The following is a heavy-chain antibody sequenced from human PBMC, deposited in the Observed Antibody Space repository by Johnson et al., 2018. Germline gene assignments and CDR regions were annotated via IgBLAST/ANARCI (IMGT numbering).Heavy chain of an antibody. D-gene: IGHD6-13*01. V-gene: IGHV3-33*01. CDR1: GVTFSLYG. CDR2: TWYDGSNT. CDR3: ARGPPGMSGMDV. J-gene: IGHJ6*02. Sequence: VQSGGGLVQPGRSLRLSCAAAGVTFSLYGMHWVRQAPGTGLEWVAITWYDGSNTYSADSVKGRFTISRDNSKNTLYLQMNSLRAEDTAVYYCARGPPGMSGMDVWGQGTTVTVSS.